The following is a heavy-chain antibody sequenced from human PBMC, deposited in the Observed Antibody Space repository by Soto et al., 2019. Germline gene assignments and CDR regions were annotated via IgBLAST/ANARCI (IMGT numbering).Heavy chain of an antibody. D-gene: IGHD4-17*01. Sequence: SGYTFTSYAMHWVRQAPGQRLEWMGWINAGNGNTKYSQKFQGRVTITRDTSASTAYMELSSLRSEDTAVYYCARVLYGGYMDVWGKGTTVTVSS. J-gene: IGHJ6*03. V-gene: IGHV1-3*01. CDR2: INAGNGNT. CDR1: GYTFTSYA. CDR3: ARVLYGGYMDV.